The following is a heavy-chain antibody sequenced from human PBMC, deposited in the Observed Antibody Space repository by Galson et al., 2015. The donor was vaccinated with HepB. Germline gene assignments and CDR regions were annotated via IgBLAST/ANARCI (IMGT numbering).Heavy chain of an antibody. CDR2: ISWDSDGI. J-gene: IGHJ4*02. D-gene: IGHD3-10*01. V-gene: IGHV3-9*01. CDR3: VKDSGDYYGSGTYYNGYFDY. CDR1: GFTFDDYA. Sequence: SLRLSCAAPGFTFDDYAMHWVRQAPGKGLEWVSGISWDSDGIGYVDSVKGRFTISRDNAKNSLYLQMNSLRPEDTALYYCVKDSGDYYGSGTYYNGYFDYWGQGTLVTVSS.